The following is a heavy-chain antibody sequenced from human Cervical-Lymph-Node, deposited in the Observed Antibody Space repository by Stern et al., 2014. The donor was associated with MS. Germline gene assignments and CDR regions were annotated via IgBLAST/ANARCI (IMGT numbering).Heavy chain of an antibody. CDR1: GYTFTHYG. Sequence: QVQLVESWPEVKNPGASVKVSCKASGYTFTHYGVSWVRQARGQGLEWMGRISTSTDNPYKPQNFQGRVTTTTHTSTSTAYMERRTLRLDETAVYYCTRFGLLRPRTKSGRYSVSGDYYGMDVWGQGTTVTVSS. J-gene: IGHJ6*02. CDR2: ISTSTDNP. CDR3: TRFGLLRPRTKSGRYSVSGDYYGMDV. D-gene: IGHD1-26*01. V-gene: IGHV1-18*01.